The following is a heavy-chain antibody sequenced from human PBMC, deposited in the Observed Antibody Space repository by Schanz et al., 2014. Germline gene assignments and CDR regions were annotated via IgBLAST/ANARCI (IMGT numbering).Heavy chain of an antibody. Sequence: VQLVESGGGVVQPGRSLRLSCAASGFTFSSYAMHWVRQAPGKGLEWVSTISASGGSTYYADSVKGRFTISRDNSKNILYLKMNSLRAEDTAVYYCAKARRKSNCSGGRCFHYSYYGMDVWGQGTTVTVSS. V-gene: IGHV3-23*04. CDR3: AKARRKSNCSGGRCFHYSYYGMDV. J-gene: IGHJ6*02. CDR2: ISASGGST. D-gene: IGHD2-15*01. CDR1: GFTFSSYA.